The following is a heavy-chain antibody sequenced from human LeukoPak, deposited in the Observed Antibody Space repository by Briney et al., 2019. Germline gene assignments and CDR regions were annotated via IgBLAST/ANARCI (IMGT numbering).Heavy chain of an antibody. J-gene: IGHJ4*02. Sequence: PSETLSLTCAVYGGSFSGYYWSWIRQPPGKGLEWIGEINHSGSTNYNPSLKSRVTISVDTSKNQFSLKLSSVTAADTAVYYCARLAGGRSHFDYWGQGTLVTVSS. CDR1: GGSFSGYY. D-gene: IGHD3-16*01. CDR2: INHSGST. CDR3: ARLAGGRSHFDY. V-gene: IGHV4-34*01.